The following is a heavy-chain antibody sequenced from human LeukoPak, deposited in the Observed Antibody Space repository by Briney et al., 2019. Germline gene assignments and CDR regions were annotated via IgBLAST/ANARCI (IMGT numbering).Heavy chain of an antibody. Sequence: GGSLRLSCAASGFTFSRYWMHWIRQAPGKGLVWVSRIDSDGTNRDYADSVKGRVTISRDNAKNTVYLQMNSLRDEDTAVYYCEGGATGLPEYWGQGSLVTVSS. CDR3: EGGATGLPEY. D-gene: IGHD3-9*01. J-gene: IGHJ4*02. V-gene: IGHV3-74*01. CDR2: IDSDGTNR. CDR1: GFTFSRYW.